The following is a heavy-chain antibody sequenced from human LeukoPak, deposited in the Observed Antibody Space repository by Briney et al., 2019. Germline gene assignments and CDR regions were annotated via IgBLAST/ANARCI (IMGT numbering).Heavy chain of an antibody. Sequence: PGGSLRLSCAASGFTFGSYAMSWVRQAPGKGLEWVSSFSSSGGHIYYADSVKGRFTVSRDNAKNSLYLQMNSLRAEDTGVYYCARSIAAAGHNYYFDYWGQGILVTVSS. CDR2: FSSSGGHI. CDR1: GFTFGSYA. CDR3: ARSIAAAGHNYYFDY. J-gene: IGHJ4*02. V-gene: IGHV3-21*01. D-gene: IGHD6-13*01.